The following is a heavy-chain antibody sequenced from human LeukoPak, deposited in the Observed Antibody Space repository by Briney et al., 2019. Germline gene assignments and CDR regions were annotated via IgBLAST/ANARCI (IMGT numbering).Heavy chain of an antibody. CDR3: VRGMEDYDILTGVLDV. D-gene: IGHD3-9*01. CDR1: GFTFSSYA. CDR2: ISSNGGST. J-gene: IGHJ6*02. Sequence: GGSLRLSCSASGFTFSSYAMHWVRQAPGKGLEYVSAISSNGGSTYYADSVKGRFTISRDNSKNTLYLQMSSLRAEDTAVYYCVRGMEDYDILTGVLDVWGQGTTVTVSS. V-gene: IGHV3-64D*06.